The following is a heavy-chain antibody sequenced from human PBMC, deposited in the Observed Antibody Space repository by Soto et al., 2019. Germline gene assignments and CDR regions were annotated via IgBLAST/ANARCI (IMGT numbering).Heavy chain of an antibody. J-gene: IGHJ6*02. Sequence: SETLSLTCAVSGGSISSGGYSWGWIRQPPGKGLEWIGYIYHSGSTYYNPSLKSRVTISVDRSKNQFSLKLSSVTAADTAVYYCARVPDVWGQGTTVTVSS. V-gene: IGHV4-30-2*01. CDR3: ARVPDV. CDR2: IYHSGST. CDR1: GGSISSGGYS.